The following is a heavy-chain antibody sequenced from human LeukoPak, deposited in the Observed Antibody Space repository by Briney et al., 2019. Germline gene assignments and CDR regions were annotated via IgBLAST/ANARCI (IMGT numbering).Heavy chain of an antibody. D-gene: IGHD3-10*01. J-gene: IGHJ4*02. CDR2: IYYSGST. CDR1: GGSISTYY. CDR3: ARVMVRGVIDY. V-gene: IGHV4-59*01. Sequence: PSETLSLTCTVSGGSISTYYWSSLRQPPGKGLEWIGYIYYSGSTNYNPSLKSRVTTSVDTSKNQSSLKLSSVTAADTAVYYCARVMVRGVIDYWGQGTLVTVSS.